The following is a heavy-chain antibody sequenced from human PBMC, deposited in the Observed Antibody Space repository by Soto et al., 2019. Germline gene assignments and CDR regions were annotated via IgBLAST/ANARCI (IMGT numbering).Heavy chain of an antibody. Sequence: SETLSLTGAVSGGSISGGGYSGSWIRQPPGKGLEWIGYIYHSGSTYYIPSLKSRVTISVDRSKNQFSLKLSSVTAADTAVYYCARDVEMATIQMEGAFDIWGQGTMVT. D-gene: IGHD5-12*01. CDR1: GGSISGGGYS. CDR3: ARDVEMATIQMEGAFDI. J-gene: IGHJ3*02. V-gene: IGHV4-30-2*01. CDR2: IYHSGST.